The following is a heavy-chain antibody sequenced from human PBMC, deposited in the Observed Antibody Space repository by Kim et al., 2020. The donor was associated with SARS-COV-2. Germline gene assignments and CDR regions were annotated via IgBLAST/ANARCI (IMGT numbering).Heavy chain of an antibody. Sequence: GGSLRLSCAASGFTFSGYWMHWVRQAPGKGLVWVSRINRDGSSISQADSVKGRFTISRDNAKNTLYLQMDSLRVEDTAVYYCARWGYCSSVSCYADLWGQGTLVTVSS. CDR2: INRDGSSI. J-gene: IGHJ5*02. CDR3: ARWGYCSSVSCYADL. CDR1: GFTFSGYW. D-gene: IGHD2-2*01. V-gene: IGHV3-74*01.